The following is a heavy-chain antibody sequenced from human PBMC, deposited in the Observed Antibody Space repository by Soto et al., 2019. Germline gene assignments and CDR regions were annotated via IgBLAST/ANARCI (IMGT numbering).Heavy chain of an antibody. CDR1: GGTFSSYA. V-gene: IGHV1-69*01. D-gene: IGHD3-9*01. CDR2: IIPIFGTA. Sequence: QVQLVQSGAEVKKPGSSVKVSCKASGGTFSSYAISWVRQAPGQGLEWMGGIIPIFGTANYAQKFQGRVTITADESTSTAYMELSSLRSEDTAVYYCARGRTLRYFVWSTSEDAFDIWGQGTMVTVSS. CDR3: ARGRTLRYFVWSTSEDAFDI. J-gene: IGHJ3*02.